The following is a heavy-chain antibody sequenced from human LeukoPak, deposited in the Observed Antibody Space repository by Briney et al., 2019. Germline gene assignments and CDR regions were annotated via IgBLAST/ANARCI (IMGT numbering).Heavy chain of an antibody. CDR2: ISGSGGST. J-gene: IGHJ4*02. Sequence: GGSLRLSCAASAFTFSTYAMSWVRQAPGKGLEWVSGISGSGGSTYYAGSVKGRFTISRDNSKNTLYLQMNSLRAADTAVYYCAKDLSSSHVSEYFDYWGQGTLVTVSS. D-gene: IGHD6-6*01. CDR3: AKDLSSSHVSEYFDY. CDR1: AFTFSTYA. V-gene: IGHV3-23*01.